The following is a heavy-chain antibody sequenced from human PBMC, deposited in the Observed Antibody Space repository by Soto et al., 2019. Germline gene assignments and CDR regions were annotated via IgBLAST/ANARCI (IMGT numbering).Heavy chain of an antibody. D-gene: IGHD5-12*01. V-gene: IGHV4-31*03. J-gene: IGHJ3*02. Sequence: QVQLQESGPGLVKPSHTLSLTCTVSGGSISSGGYYWSWIRQHPGKGLEWIGYIYYSGSTYYNPSLKSRVTISVDTSKNQSSLKLSSVTAADTAVYYCAVLTIGYSGYDPSRKNDSFDSWGQGTMVTVSS. CDR3: AVLTIGYSGYDPSRKNDSFDS. CDR1: GGSISSGGYY. CDR2: IYYSGST.